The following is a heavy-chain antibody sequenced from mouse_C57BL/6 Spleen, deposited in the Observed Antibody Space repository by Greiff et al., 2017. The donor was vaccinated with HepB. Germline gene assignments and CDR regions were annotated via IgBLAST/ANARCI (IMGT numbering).Heavy chain of an antibody. CDR2: ISSGSSTI. CDR3: ARTVVAHYAMDY. V-gene: IGHV5-17*01. D-gene: IGHD1-1*01. CDR1: GFTFSDYG. Sequence: EVMLVESGGGLVKPGGSLKLSCAASGFTFSDYGMHWVRQAPEKGLEWVAYISSGSSTIYYADTVKGRFTISRDNAKNTLFRQMTSLRSEDTAMYCCARTVVAHYAMDYWGQGTSVTVSS. J-gene: IGHJ4*01.